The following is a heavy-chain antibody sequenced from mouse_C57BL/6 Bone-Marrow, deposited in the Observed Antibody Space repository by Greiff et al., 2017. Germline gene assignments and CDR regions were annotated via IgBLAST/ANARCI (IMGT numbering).Heavy chain of an antibody. D-gene: IGHD2-4*01. J-gene: IGHJ3*01. V-gene: IGHV1-81*01. Sequence: VQLQQSGAELARPGASVKLSCKASGYTFTSYGISWVKQRTGQGLEWIGEIYPRSGNTYYNGKFKGKAKLTADKSSSTAYMELRSLTSEDAAVYFGGGAGDYDKMAWFAYGGQGTLVTVSA. CDR1: GYTFTSYG. CDR2: IYPRSGNT. CDR3: GGAGDYDKMAWFAY.